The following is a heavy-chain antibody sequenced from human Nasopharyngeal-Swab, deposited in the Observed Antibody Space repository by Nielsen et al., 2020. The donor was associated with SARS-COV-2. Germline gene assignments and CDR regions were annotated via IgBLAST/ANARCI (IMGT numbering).Heavy chain of an antibody. Sequence: WVRQAPGQGLEWVGWISANNGNTNYAQKFQGRVTMTTDTSTSTAYMELRSLRSDDTAIYYCARDQWLVHYFDYWGQGTLVTVSS. D-gene: IGHD6-19*01. J-gene: IGHJ4*02. CDR2: ISANNGNT. V-gene: IGHV1-18*01. CDR3: ARDQWLVHYFDY.